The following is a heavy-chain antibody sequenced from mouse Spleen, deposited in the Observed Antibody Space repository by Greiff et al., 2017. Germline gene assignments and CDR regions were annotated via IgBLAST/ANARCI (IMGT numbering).Heavy chain of an antibody. CDR2: ISYDGSN. D-gene: IGHD2-3*01. CDR1: GYSITSGYY. J-gene: IGHJ1*01. V-gene: IGHV3-6*01. CDR3: ARDEDGYPYWYFDV. Sequence: ESGPGLVKPSQSLSLTCSVTGYSITSGYYWNWIRQFPGNKLEWMGYISYDGSNNYNPSLKNRISITRDTSKNQFFLKLNSVTTEDTATYYCARDEDGYPYWYFDVWGAGTTVTVSS.